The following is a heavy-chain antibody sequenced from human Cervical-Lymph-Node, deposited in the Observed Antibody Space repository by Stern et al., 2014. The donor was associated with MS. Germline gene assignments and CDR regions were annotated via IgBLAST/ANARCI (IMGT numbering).Heavy chain of an antibody. CDR2: IHDSGST. D-gene: IGHD1-26*01. V-gene: IGHV4-61*02. J-gene: IGHJ5*02. CDR1: GGSISSSGYY. Sequence: VQLVESGPGLVKPSQTLSLTCTVSGGSISSSGYYWSWIRQPADKGLEWIGRIHDSGSTYYNPSPKSRVTISMGTAQNQFSLKLPSVTAADTAVYYCATTRWDLFTWNWFDPWGQGTLVTVSS. CDR3: ATTRWDLFTWNWFDP.